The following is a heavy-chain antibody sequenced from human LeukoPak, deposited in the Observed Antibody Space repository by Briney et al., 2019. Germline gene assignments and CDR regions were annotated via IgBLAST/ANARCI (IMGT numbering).Heavy chain of an antibody. CDR1: GFTLGDYA. Sequence: GGSRRPSGTGPGFTLGDYAMTWSRKAPGKGLEWVGFIRSQIYGGTPEYAASVKGRFTISRDDSEGVAYLQMNSLKTEDTAVYYCTRDQTPYYWGQGTLVTVSS. CDR3: TRDQTPYY. CDR2: IRSQIYGGTP. J-gene: IGHJ4*02. V-gene: IGHV3-49*03.